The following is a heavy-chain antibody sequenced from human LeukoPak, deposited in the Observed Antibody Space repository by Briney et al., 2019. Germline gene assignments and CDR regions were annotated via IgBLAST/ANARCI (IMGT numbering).Heavy chain of an antibody. D-gene: IGHD6-13*01. CDR2: ISSSGSTI. CDR3: AREFRSGYRWFDY. Sequence: GGSLRLSCAASGFTFSSYEMNWVRQAPGKGLEWVSYISSSGSTIYYADSVKGRFTISRDNAKNSLYLQMNSLRVEDTAVYYCAREFRSGYRWFDYWGQGTLVTVSS. V-gene: IGHV3-48*03. CDR1: GFTFSSYE. J-gene: IGHJ5*01.